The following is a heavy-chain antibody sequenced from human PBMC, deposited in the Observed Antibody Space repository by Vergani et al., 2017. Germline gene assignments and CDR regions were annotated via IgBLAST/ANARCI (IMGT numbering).Heavy chain of an antibody. CDR1: GGSISSHY. J-gene: IGHJ2*01. D-gene: IGHD3-22*01. CDR3: AIVIGSGAYYDWYFDL. Sequence: QVQLQESGPGLVKPSESLSLTCTVSGGSISSHYWSWIRQPPGKGLDWIGYIYYSGSTNYNPSLKSRVTISADTSKNQFSLKLSSVTAADTAVYYCAIVIGSGAYYDWYFDLWGRGTLVTVSS. V-gene: IGHV4-59*11. CDR2: IYYSGST.